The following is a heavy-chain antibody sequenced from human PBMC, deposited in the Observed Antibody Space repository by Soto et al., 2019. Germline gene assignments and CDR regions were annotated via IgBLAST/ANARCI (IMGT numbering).Heavy chain of an antibody. Sequence: EVQLVESGGGLIQPGGSLTLTCAASGVTVNTNYMSWVRQSPGKGPEWVSLFESGGSIYYADSVKGRFTISRDNFKNTLSLQMNSLRVEDTAVYFCASTAVWKNAFEIWGQGTLVSVSS. J-gene: IGHJ3*02. V-gene: IGHV3-53*01. CDR3: ASTAVWKNAFEI. D-gene: IGHD3-16*01. CDR2: FESGGSI. CDR1: GVTVNTNY.